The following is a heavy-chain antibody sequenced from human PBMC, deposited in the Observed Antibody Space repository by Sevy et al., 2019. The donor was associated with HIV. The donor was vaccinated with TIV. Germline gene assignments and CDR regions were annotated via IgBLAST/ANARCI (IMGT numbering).Heavy chain of an antibody. CDR3: ARDLNPTAIFRDIVVVPAAILTHYGMDV. Sequence: GGSLRLSCAASGFTFSSYAMHWVRQAPGKGLEWVAVISYDGSNKYYADSVKGRFTISRDNSKNTLYLQMNGLRAEDTAVYYCARDLNPTAIFRDIVVVPAAILTHYGMDVWGQGTTVTVSS. J-gene: IGHJ6*02. V-gene: IGHV3-30*04. D-gene: IGHD2-2*02. CDR1: GFTFSSYA. CDR2: ISYDGSNK.